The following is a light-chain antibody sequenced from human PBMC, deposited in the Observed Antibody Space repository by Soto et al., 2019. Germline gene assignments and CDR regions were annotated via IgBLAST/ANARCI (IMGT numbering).Light chain of an antibody. CDR3: CSYAGSYNFPYV. Sequence: QSALTQPRSVSGSPGQSVTISCTGTSSDVGGYNYVSWYQQHPGKAPKLMIYDVSKRPSGVPDRFSGSKSGNTASLTISGLQAEDEADYCCCSYAGSYNFPYVFGTGTKLTVL. CDR2: DVS. CDR1: SSDVGGYNY. V-gene: IGLV2-11*01. J-gene: IGLJ1*01.